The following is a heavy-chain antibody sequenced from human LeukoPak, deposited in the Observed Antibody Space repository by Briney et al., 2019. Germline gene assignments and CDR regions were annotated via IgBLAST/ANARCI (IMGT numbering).Heavy chain of an antibody. CDR2: INSDGRST. CDR3: ARGTGYSVFDI. Sequence: GGSLRLSCAASGFTFSSYWMHWVRQAPGKGLVWVSRINSDGRSTSYADSVKGRFTISRDNAKNTLHLQMNSLRAEDTAVYYCARGTGYSVFDIWGQGTMVTVSS. V-gene: IGHV3-74*01. D-gene: IGHD1-26*01. CDR1: GFTFSSYW. J-gene: IGHJ3*02.